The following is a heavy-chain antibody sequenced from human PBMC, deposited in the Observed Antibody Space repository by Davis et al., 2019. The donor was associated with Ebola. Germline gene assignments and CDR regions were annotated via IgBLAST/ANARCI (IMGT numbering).Heavy chain of an antibody. D-gene: IGHD1-20*01. CDR2: IYTGDSDT. V-gene: IGHV5-51*01. Sequence: KVSCKDSENSFSTYWIGWVRQMPGKGLEWMGLIYTGDSDTRISPSFRGRVTISADKSTRTAYLQWSGLKASDTAMYYCASLRRTITGMDDAFDIWGQGTMVTVSS. CDR3: ASLRRTITGMDDAFDI. CDR1: ENSFSTYW. J-gene: IGHJ3*02.